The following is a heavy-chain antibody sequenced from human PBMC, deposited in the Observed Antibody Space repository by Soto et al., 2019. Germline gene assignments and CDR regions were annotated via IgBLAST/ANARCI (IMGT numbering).Heavy chain of an antibody. CDR2: IYYSGST. D-gene: IGHD3-9*01. CDR3: ARSYYDILTGYSGTFDY. CDR1: GGSISSGGYY. J-gene: IGHJ4*02. Sequence: SETLSLTCTVSGGSISSGGYYWSWIRQHPGKGLEWIGYIYYSGSTYYNPSLKSRVTISVDTSKNQFSLKLSSVTAADTAVYYCARSYYDILTGYSGTFDYWGQGTLVTVSS. V-gene: IGHV4-31*03.